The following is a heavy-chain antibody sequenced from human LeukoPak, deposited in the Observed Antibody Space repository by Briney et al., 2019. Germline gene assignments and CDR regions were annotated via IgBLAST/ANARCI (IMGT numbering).Heavy chain of an antibody. V-gene: IGHV1-8*01. D-gene: IGHD5-12*01. J-gene: IGHJ4*02. CDR3: ARDLGQWLLQGIFFDY. Sequence: ASVKVSCKASEYTFTSYDINWVRQATGQGLEWMGWMNPNSGNTGYAQKFQGRVTMTRNTSINTAYMELSSLRSEDTAVYYCARDLGQWLLQGIFFDYWGQGTLVTVSS. CDR2: MNPNSGNT. CDR1: EYTFTSYD.